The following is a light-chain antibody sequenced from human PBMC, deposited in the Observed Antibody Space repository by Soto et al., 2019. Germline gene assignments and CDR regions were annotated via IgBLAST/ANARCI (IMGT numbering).Light chain of an antibody. Sequence: QSVLTQPPSASGTPGQRVTISRSGSSSNIGSKTVNWYQQLPGTVPKLLIYNSYQRPSGVPDRFSGSKSGTSASLAISGLQSGDEADYYCAAWDASLNGYVFGAGTKVTVL. CDR1: SSNIGSKT. CDR3: AAWDASLNGYV. J-gene: IGLJ1*01. V-gene: IGLV1-44*01. CDR2: NSY.